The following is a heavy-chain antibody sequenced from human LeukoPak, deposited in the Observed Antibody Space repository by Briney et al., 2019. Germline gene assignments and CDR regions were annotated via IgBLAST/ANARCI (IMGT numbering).Heavy chain of an antibody. D-gene: IGHD3-3*01. CDR1: GFTFGDYA. CDR2: IRSKAYGGTT. J-gene: IGHJ4*02. CDR3: TRVNYDDYFDY. V-gene: IGHV3-49*04. Sequence: GGSLRLSCTASGFTFGDYAMRWVRQAPGKGLEWVGFIRSKAYGGTTEYAASVKGRFTISRDDSKSIAYLQMNSLKTEDTAVYYCTRVNYDDYFDYWGQGTLVTVSS.